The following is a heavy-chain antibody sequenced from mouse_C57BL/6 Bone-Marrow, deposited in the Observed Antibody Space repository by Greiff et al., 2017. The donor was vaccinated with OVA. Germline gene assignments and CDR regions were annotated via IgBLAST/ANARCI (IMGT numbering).Heavy chain of an antibody. CDR2: INYDGSST. CDR3: ARDRDWGFDY. CDR1: GFTFSDYY. Sequence: EVKLMESEGGLVQPGSSMKLSCTASGFTFSDYYMAWVRQVPEKGLEWVANINYDGSSTYYLDSLKSRFIISRDNAKNILYLQMSSLKSEDTATYYCARDRDWGFDYWGQGTTLTVSS. D-gene: IGHD4-1*01. V-gene: IGHV5-16*01. J-gene: IGHJ2*01.